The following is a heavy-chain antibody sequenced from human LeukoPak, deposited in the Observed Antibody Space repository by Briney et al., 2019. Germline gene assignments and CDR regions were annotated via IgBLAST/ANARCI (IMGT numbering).Heavy chain of an antibody. D-gene: IGHD1-1*01. CDR2: INAGNGNT. CDR3: ARGSRSNWNDLGWFDP. Sequence: SCAASGFTFSSYGMHWVRQAPGQRLEWMGWINAGNGNTKYSQKFQGRVTITRDTSASTAYMELSSLRSEDTAVYYCARGSRSNWNDLGWFDPWGQGTLVTVSS. CDR1: GFTFSSYG. V-gene: IGHV1-3*01. J-gene: IGHJ5*02.